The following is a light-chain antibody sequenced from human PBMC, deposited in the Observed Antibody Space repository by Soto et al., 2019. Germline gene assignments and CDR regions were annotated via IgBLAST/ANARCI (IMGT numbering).Light chain of an antibody. J-gene: IGLJ2*01. Sequence: QSALTQPASVSGSPGQSITISCTGTSSDVGAYNYVSWYQHHPGKVPKLLIYEVSKRPSGVPDRFSGSKSGNTASLTVSGLQAEDEADYYCSSYAGSNNLVFGGGTKLTVL. V-gene: IGLV2-8*01. CDR1: SSDVGAYNY. CDR3: SSYAGSNNLV. CDR2: EVS.